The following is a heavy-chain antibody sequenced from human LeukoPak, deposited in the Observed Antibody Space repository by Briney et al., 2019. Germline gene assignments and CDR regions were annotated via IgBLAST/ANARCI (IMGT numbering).Heavy chain of an antibody. CDR1: GGSVSRGSYY. Sequence: SETLSLTCTVSGGSVSRGSYYWSWIRQPPGKGLEWIGYIYYSGSTNYNPSLKSRVTISVDTSKNQFSLKLSSVTAADTAVYYCANSYSSSQMNYYYYGMDVWGQGTTVTVSS. CDR3: ANSYSSSQMNYYYYGMDV. D-gene: IGHD6-13*01. J-gene: IGHJ6*02. V-gene: IGHV4-61*01. CDR2: IYYSGST.